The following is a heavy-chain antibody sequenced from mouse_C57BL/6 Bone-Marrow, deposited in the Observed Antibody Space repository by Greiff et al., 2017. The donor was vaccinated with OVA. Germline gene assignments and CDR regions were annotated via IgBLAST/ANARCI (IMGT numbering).Heavy chain of an antibody. CDR2: ISNGGGST. Sequence: EVHLVESGGGLVQPGGSLKLSCAASGFTFSDYYMYWVRQTPEKRLEWVAYISNGGGSTYYPDTVKGRFTISRDNAKNTLYLQMSRLKSEDTAMYYCARLEGGAMDYWGQGTSVTVSS. CDR3: ARLEGGAMDY. V-gene: IGHV5-12*01. CDR1: GFTFSDYY. J-gene: IGHJ4*01.